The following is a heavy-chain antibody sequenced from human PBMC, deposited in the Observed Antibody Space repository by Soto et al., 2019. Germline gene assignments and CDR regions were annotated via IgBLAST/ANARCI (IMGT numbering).Heavy chain of an antibody. Sequence: GGSLRLSCAVSGFSFSSAWMTWIRQAPGKGLERVAIMNEDGSERYYVGSVKGRFTISRDNAKNALFLQMNSLRVEDTAVYFCARDRAYSRFDYWGQGSLVTVSS. CDR1: GFSFSSAW. CDR2: MNEDGSER. CDR3: ARDRAYSRFDY. J-gene: IGHJ4*02. D-gene: IGHD4-4*01. V-gene: IGHV3-7*03.